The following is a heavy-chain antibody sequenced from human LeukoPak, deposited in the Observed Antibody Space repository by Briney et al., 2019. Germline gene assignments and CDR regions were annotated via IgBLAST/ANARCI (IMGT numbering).Heavy chain of an antibody. CDR3: AKDIVVVPAAMEEYNWFDP. J-gene: IGHJ5*02. Sequence: QPGGSLRLSCAASGFTFSSYAMSWVRQAPGKGLEWVSAINSSGGSTYYADSVKGRFTISRDNSKNSLYLQMNSLRAEDTAVYYCAKDIVVVPAAMEEYNWFDPWGQGTLVTVSS. V-gene: IGHV3-23*01. CDR2: INSSGGST. D-gene: IGHD2-2*01. CDR1: GFTFSSYA.